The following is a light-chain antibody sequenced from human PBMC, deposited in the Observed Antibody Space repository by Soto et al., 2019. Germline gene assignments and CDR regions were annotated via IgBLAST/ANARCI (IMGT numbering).Light chain of an antibody. Sequence: EIVLTQSPGTLSLSPGERASLGCRASQSVSSSYLAWYQQKPGQAPRLLIYGASSRATGIPDRFSGSGSGTDFTLTISRLEPEDFAVYYCQQYGSSQWTFGQGTKVDIK. CDR1: QSVSSSY. CDR3: QQYGSSQWT. V-gene: IGKV3-20*01. J-gene: IGKJ1*01. CDR2: GAS.